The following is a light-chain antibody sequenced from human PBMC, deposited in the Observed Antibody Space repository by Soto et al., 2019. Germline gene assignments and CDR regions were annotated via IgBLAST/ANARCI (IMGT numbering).Light chain of an antibody. CDR2: DVS. Sequence: EIILTQSPATLSLSPGERDTLSCRASQSVTTFLAWYQQKPGQAPRLLIYDVSKRATGIPARFSGSGFGTDFTLTISSLEPEDFGVYDCQQQNNWPLTGGGGTKVEIK. J-gene: IGKJ4*01. CDR3: QQQNNWPLT. V-gene: IGKV3-11*01. CDR1: QSVTTF.